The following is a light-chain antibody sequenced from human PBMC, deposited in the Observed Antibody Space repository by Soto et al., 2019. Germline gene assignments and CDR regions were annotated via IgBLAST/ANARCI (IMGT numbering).Light chain of an antibody. CDR1: TSNIGSNY. V-gene: IGLV1-47*01. CDR3: AAWDDSLSGVV. J-gene: IGLJ2*01. Sequence: QSVLTQPPSASGTPGQRVTISCSGSTSNIGSNYVYWYQQLPGTAPKLLIYRNNQWPSGVPDRFSGSKSATSASLAISGLRSEDEADYYCAAWDDSLSGVVFGGGTKVTVL. CDR2: RNN.